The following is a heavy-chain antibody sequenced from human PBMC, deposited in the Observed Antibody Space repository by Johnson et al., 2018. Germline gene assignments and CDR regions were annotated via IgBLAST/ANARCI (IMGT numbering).Heavy chain of an antibody. Sequence: QVQLVQSGGGLVKPGGSLRLSCAASGFTFSDYYMSWIRQAPGKGLEWVSYISSSGRTIYYADSVKGRFTISRDNAKKSLYLQMNSLRAEDTAGYYWARRPGRYGDYVSYYYMDVWGKGTTVTVSS. CDR2: ISSSGRTI. J-gene: IGHJ6*03. V-gene: IGHV3-11*04. D-gene: IGHD4-17*01. CDR1: GFTFSDYY. CDR3: ARRPGRYGDYVSYYYMDV.